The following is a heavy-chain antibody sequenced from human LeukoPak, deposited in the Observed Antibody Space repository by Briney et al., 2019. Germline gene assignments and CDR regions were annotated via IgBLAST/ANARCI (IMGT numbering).Heavy chain of an antibody. J-gene: IGHJ4*02. D-gene: IGHD5-18*01. CDR1: GGSFSGYY. Sequence: PSETLSLTCAVYGGSFSGYYWSWIRQPPGKGLEWIGEINHSGSTNYNPSLKSRVTISVDTSKNQFSLKLSSVTAADTAVYYRARGFRRGYSYDRRGYYFDYWGQGTLVTVSS. CDR2: INHSGST. V-gene: IGHV4-34*01. CDR3: ARGFRRGYSYDRRGYYFDY.